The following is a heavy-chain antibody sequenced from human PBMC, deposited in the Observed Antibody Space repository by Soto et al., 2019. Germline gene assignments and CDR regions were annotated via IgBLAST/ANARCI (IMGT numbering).Heavy chain of an antibody. V-gene: IGHV4-34*01. J-gene: IGHJ5*02. D-gene: IGHD6-13*01. Sequence: QVQLQQWGAGLLKPSETLSLTCAVYGGSFSGYYWSWIRQPPGKGLEWIGEINDSGGTNYSPSLKSRVTMSVDRSKNQLSLRLSSVTAADTAVYYCARATRQQLIRRWNWFDPWGQGTLVTVYS. CDR1: GGSFSGYY. CDR3: ARATRQQLIRRWNWFDP. CDR2: INDSGGT.